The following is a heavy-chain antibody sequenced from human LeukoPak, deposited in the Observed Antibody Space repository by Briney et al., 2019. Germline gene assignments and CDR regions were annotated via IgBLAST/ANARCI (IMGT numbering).Heavy chain of an antibody. CDR3: AKSGCTSGGCYHFWYFDL. CDR1: GFTFSSYA. CDR2: ISGSGGST. D-gene: IGHD2-8*01. J-gene: IGHJ2*01. V-gene: IGHV3-23*01. Sequence: GGSLRLSCAASGFTFSSYAMSWVRQAPGKGLEWVSAISGSGGSTYYADSVKGRFTISRDNSKNTLYLQINSLRAEDTAVYHCAKSGCTSGGCYHFWYFDLWGRGTLVAVSS.